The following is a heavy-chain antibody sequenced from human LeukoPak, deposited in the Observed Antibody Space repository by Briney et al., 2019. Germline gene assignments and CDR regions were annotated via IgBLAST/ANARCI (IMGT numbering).Heavy chain of an antibody. CDR3: ARGIHRRVPKENFEY. CDR1: GFTSSSHG. J-gene: IGHJ4*02. CDR2: ISYDGSNK. V-gene: IGHV3-30*03. Sequence: GRSLRLSCAASGFTSSSHGMHWVRQAPGKGLEWVAFISYDGSNKYYADSVKGRFTISRDNSKNSLYLQMNSLRAEDTAVYYCARGIHRRVPKENFEYWGQGTLVTVSS. D-gene: IGHD4/OR15-4a*01.